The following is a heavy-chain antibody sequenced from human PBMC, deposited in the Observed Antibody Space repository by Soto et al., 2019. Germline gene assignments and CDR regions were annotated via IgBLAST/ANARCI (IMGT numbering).Heavy chain of an antibody. CDR3: AKGYCSSTSCYAFGY. V-gene: IGHV3-9*01. CDR2: ISWNSGSI. Sequence: GGSLRLSCAASGFTFDDYAMHWVRQAPGKGLEWVSGISWNSGSIGYADSVKGRFTISRDNAKNSLYLQMNSLRAEDTALYYCAKGYCSSTSCYAFGYWGQGTLVTVSS. CDR1: GFTFDDYA. J-gene: IGHJ4*02. D-gene: IGHD2-2*01.